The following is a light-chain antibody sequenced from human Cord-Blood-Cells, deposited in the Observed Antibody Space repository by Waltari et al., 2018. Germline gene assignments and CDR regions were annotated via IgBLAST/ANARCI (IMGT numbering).Light chain of an antibody. V-gene: IGLV2-14*01. CDR3: SSYTSSSTLVV. Sequence: QSALPQPASVSGSPGQSITIPCTGTSSDVGGYNYVSWYQQHPGKAPKLMIYDVSKRSSGVSNRLSGSKSGNTASLTISGLQAEDEADYYCSSYTSSSTLVVFGGGTKLTVL. J-gene: IGLJ2*01. CDR1: SSDVGGYNY. CDR2: DVS.